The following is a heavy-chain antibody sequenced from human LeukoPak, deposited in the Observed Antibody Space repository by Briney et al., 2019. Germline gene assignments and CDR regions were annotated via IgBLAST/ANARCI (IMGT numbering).Heavy chain of an antibody. D-gene: IGHD6-19*01. CDR1: GYTFNKHG. Sequence: ASVMVSCKASGYTFNKHGITWVRQAPGQGLKCIGWISAYNGDTKYGQRFQGRVTLLTDTTASTAYMELRSLRSDDTAVYYCARDPSNTSGWSPYFDYWGQGALVTVSS. V-gene: IGHV1-18*04. CDR3: ARDPSNTSGWSPYFDY. CDR2: ISAYNGDT. J-gene: IGHJ4*02.